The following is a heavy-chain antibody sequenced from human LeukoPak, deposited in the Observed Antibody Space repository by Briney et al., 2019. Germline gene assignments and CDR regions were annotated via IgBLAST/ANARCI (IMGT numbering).Heavy chain of an antibody. CDR2: ISGSGTNT. J-gene: IGHJ4*02. V-gene: IGHV3-23*01. D-gene: IGHD2-8*02. CDR1: GFTFSSYA. CDR3: AKEGYVLTGSSFDY. Sequence: GGSLRLSCAASGFTFSSYAMSWVRQAPGKGLEWVSGISGSGTNTYYADSVKGRFTISRDNSKNTLSLQMNSLRAEDTAVYYCAKEGYVLTGSSFDYWGQGTLVTVSS.